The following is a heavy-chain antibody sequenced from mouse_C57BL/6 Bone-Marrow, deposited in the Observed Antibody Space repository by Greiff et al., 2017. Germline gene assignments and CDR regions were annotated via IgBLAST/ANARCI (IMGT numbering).Heavy chain of an antibody. CDR2: INPNNGGT. CDR3: ARAINGWFAY. J-gene: IGHJ3*01. V-gene: IGHV1-26*01. Sequence: EVQLQQSGPELVKPGASVKISCKASGYTFTDYYMNWVKQSHGKSLEWIGDINPNNGGTSYNQKFKGKATLTVDKSSSTAYMELRSLTSEDSAVYYCARAINGWFAYWGQGTLVTVSA. CDR1: GYTFTDYY.